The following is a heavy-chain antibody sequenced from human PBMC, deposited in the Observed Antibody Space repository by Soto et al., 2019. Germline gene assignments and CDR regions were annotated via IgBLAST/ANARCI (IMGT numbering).Heavy chain of an antibody. CDR1: GFTFDDYT. Sequence: GGSLRLSCAASGFTFDDYTMHWVRQAPGKGLEWVSLISWDGGSTYYADSVKGRFTISRDNSKNSLYLQMNSLRTEDNAVYHCAKDLGGATTSHYYYYGMDVWGQGTTVTVSS. J-gene: IGHJ6*02. V-gene: IGHV3-43*01. CDR2: ISWDGGST. CDR3: AKDLGGATTSHYYYYGMDV. D-gene: IGHD1-26*01.